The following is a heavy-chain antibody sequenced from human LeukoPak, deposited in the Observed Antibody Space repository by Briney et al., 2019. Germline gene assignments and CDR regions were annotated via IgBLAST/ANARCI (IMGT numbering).Heavy chain of an antibody. Sequence: GGSLRLSCEGSAFIFSGHWMNWVRQAPGKGLEWVSAISGSGGSTYYADSVKGRFTISRDNSKNTLYLQMNSLRAEDTAVYYCAKGTYYDSSGYDDYWGQGTLVTVSS. J-gene: IGHJ4*02. D-gene: IGHD3-22*01. CDR2: ISGSGGST. CDR3: AKGTYYDSSGYDDY. V-gene: IGHV3-23*01. CDR1: AFIFSGHW.